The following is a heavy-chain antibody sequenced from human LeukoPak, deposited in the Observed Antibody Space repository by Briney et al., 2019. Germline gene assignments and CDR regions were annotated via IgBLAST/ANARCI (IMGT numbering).Heavy chain of an antibody. J-gene: IGHJ3*02. CDR3: ASEESLRTGHDAFDI. V-gene: IGHV3-21*01. CDR2: ISSSSSYI. CDR1: GFTFSSYS. D-gene: IGHD1-14*01. Sequence: GGSLRLSCAASGFTFSSYSMNWVRQAPGKGLEWVSSISSSSSYIYYADSVKGRFTISRDNAKNSLYLQMNSLRAEDTAVYYCASEESLRTGHDAFDIWGQGTMVTVSS.